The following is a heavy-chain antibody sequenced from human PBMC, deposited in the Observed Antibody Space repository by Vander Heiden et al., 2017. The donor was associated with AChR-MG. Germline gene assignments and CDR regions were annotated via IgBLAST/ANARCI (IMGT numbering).Heavy chain of an antibody. J-gene: IGHJ4*02. D-gene: IGHD6-6*01. CDR3: AKTDEYSSSPDY. V-gene: IGHV3-23*01. Sequence: TASGFTFSSSAMSWVRQAPGKGLEWVSAISGSGGSTYYADSVKGRFTISRDNSKNTLYLQMNSLRAEDTAVYYCAKTDEYSSSPDYWGQGTLVTVSS. CDR2: ISGSGGST. CDR1: GFTFSSSA.